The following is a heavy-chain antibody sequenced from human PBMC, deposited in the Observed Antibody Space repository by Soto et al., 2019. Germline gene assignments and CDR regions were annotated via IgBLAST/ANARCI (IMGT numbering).Heavy chain of an antibody. J-gene: IGHJ4*02. CDR2: IYYSGST. D-gene: IGHD6-13*01. V-gene: IGHV4-61*01. CDR1: GGSVSSGSYY. Sequence: QVQLQESGPGLVKPSETLSLTCTVSGGSVSSGSYYWSWIRQPPGKGLEWIGYIYYSGSTNYNPSLKSRVTISVDTSKNQFSLKRSSVTAADTAVYYCARARIAAARPHYFDYWGQGTLVTVSS. CDR3: ARARIAAARPHYFDY.